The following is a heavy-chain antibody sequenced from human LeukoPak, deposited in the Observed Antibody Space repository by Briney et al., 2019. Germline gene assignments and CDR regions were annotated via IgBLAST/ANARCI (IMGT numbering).Heavy chain of an antibody. CDR2: ISSNGDTT. J-gene: IGHJ4*02. V-gene: IGHV3-64*01. Sequence: GGSLRLSCVVSGFTFSSYAMHWVRQAPGKGLEYVSAISSNGDTTYYASSVKGRFTISRDNSRSTLYLQMGSLRAEDMAVYYCARDGVWGQGTLVTVSS. CDR1: GFTFSSYA. CDR3: ARDGV.